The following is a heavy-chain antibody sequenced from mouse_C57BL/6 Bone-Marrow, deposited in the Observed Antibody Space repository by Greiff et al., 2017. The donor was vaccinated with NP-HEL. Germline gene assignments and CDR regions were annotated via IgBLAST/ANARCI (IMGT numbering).Heavy chain of an antibody. CDR3: ARLTTVG. CDR2: IYPGDGDT. J-gene: IGHJ2*01. Sequence: QVQLQQSGPELVKPGASVKISCKASGYAFSSSWMNWVKQRPGKGLEWIGRIYPGDGDTNYNGKFKGKATLTADKSSSTAYMQLSSLTSEDSAVYFCARLTTVGGGQGTTLTVSS. V-gene: IGHV1-82*01. CDR1: GYAFSSSW. D-gene: IGHD1-1*01.